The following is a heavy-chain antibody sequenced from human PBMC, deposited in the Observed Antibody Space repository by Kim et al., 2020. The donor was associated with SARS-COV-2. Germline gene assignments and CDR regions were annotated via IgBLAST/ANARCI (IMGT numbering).Heavy chain of an antibody. CDR2: ISYDGSNK. V-gene: IGHV3-33*05. CDR3: ARDHRGYCSGGSCPLDY. Sequence: GGSLRLSCAASGFTFSSYGMHWVRQAPGKGLEWVAVISYDGSNKYYADSVKGRFTISRDNSKNTLYLQMNSLRAEDTAVYYCARDHRGYCSGGSCPLDYWGQGTLVTVSS. D-gene: IGHD2-15*01. J-gene: IGHJ4*02. CDR1: GFTFSSYG.